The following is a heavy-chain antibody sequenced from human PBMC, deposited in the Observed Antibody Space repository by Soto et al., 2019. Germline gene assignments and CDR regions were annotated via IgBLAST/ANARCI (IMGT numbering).Heavy chain of an antibody. D-gene: IGHD2-15*01. Sequence: QPPGKGLEWIGYIYYSGSTNYNPSLKSRVTISVDTSKNQFSLKLSSVTAADTAVYYCARDRLVAVFYFYIGREARGQGIPVTAS. V-gene: IGHV4-59*01. J-gene: IGHJ6*01. CDR2: IYYSGST. CDR3: ARDRLVAVFYFYIGREA.